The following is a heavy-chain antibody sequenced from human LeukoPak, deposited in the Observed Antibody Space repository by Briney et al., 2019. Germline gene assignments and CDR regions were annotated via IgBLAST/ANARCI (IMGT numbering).Heavy chain of an antibody. CDR2: ISGSGAGT. Sequence: PGGSLRLSCAASGFTFSSYAMSWVRQAPGKGLEWVSTISGSGAGTYFADSVKGRFTISRDNSKNTVYLQMSSLRADDTAVYYCAKGPTTIVMIHWGQGTLVTVSS. D-gene: IGHD5-12*01. J-gene: IGHJ4*02. V-gene: IGHV3-23*01. CDR3: AKGPTTIVMIH. CDR1: GFTFSSYA.